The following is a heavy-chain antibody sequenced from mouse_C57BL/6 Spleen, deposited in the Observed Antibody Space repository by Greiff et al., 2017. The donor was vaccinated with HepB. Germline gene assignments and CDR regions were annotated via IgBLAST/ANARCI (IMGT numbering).Heavy chain of an antibody. J-gene: IGHJ1*03. CDR1: GYTFTSYW. V-gene: IGHV1-69*01. D-gene: IGHD2-14*01. CDR2: IDPSDSYT. Sequence: QVQLQQPGAELVMPGASVKLSCKASGYTFTSYWMHWVKQRPGQGLEWIGEIDPSDSYTNYNQKFKGKSTLTVDKSSSTAYIQLSSLTSEDSAVYYGARKLGTYDWYFDVWGTGTTVTVSS. CDR3: ARKLGTYDWYFDV.